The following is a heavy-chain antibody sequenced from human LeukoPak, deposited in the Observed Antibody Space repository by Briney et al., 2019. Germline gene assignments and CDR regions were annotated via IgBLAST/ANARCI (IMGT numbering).Heavy chain of an antibody. CDR3: ARPNRYCSSTSCLAFDY. CDR1: GGSISSSSYY. J-gene: IGHJ4*02. Sequence: SETLSLTCTVSGGSISSSSYYWGWIRQPPGKGLEWIGSIYYSGSTYYNPSLKSRVTISVDTSKNQFSLKLSSVTAADTAVYYCARPNRYCSSTSCLAFDYWGQGTLVTVSS. CDR2: IYYSGST. V-gene: IGHV4-39*01. D-gene: IGHD2-2*01.